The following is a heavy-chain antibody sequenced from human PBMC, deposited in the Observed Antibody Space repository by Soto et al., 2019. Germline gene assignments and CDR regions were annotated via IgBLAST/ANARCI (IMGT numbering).Heavy chain of an antibody. V-gene: IGHV1-69*12. D-gene: IGHD1-26*01. J-gene: IGHJ4*02. CDR3: LTPLVGAIPY. CDR1: GGTFSSYA. CDR2: IIPIFGTA. Sequence: QVQLVQSGAEVKKPGSSVKVSCKASGGTFSSYAISGVRQAPGQGLEWMGGIIPIFGTANYAQKFQGRVTITADESTTTAYIELSSLSSEETAVYYCLTPLVGAIPYWGQGTLVTVSA.